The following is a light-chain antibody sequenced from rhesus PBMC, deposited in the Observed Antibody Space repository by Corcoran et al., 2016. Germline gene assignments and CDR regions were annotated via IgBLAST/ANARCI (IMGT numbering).Light chain of an antibody. J-gene: IGKJ2*01. V-gene: IGKV1-25*01. CDR1: QGITND. CDR3: QHYYSTPYS. CDR2: EAS. Sequence: DIQMTQSPPSLSASVGDRVTITCRASQGITNDLAWYQQKPGETPKLLIYEASSLQSGIPSRFSGSGSGTDFTITISSLQSEDFATYDCQHYYSTPYSFGQVTKVEIK.